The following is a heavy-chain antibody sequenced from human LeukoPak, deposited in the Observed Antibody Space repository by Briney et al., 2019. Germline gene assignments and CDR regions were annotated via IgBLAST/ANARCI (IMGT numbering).Heavy chain of an antibody. V-gene: IGHV4-59*08. CDR2: IYYSGST. CDR3: AATGYSYNY. Sequence: SETLSLTCTVSGGSISSYYWSWIRQPPGKGLEWIGYIYYSGSTNYNPSLKSRVTISVDTSKNQFSLKLSSVTAADTAVYYRAATGYSYNYWGQGTLVTVSS. CDR1: GGSISSYY. J-gene: IGHJ4*02. D-gene: IGHD4-11*01.